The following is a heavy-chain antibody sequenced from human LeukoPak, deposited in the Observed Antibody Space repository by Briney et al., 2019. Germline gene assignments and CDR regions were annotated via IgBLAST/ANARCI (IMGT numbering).Heavy chain of an antibody. CDR3: ASSYVATFDF. V-gene: IGHV1-69*06. CDR2: INRMSGAA. Sequence: APVKVSCKASGYTFTSYDINWVRQATGQGLEWLGGINRMSGAANYAQKFQGRVTLSVDKSTSTVYMELRSLRSDDTAVYYCASSYVATFDFWGQGTPVSASS. CDR1: GYTFTSYD. J-gene: IGHJ4*02. D-gene: IGHD5-12*01.